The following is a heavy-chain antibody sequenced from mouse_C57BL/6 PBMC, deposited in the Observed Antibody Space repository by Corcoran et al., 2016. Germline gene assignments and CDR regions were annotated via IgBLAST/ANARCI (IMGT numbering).Heavy chain of an antibody. Sequence: EVQLQQSGAEIVKPGDSVKLSCTASGFNIKDYYMHWVKQRTEQGLEWTGRIDPEDGETKYAPKLQGKATITADTSSNTAYLKLSSLTSEDTAVYYCARWGYYGFAYWGQGTLVTVSA. V-gene: IGHV14-2*01. CDR3: ARWGYYGFAY. D-gene: IGHD1-2*01. CDR1: GFNIKDYY. J-gene: IGHJ3*01. CDR2: IDPEDGET.